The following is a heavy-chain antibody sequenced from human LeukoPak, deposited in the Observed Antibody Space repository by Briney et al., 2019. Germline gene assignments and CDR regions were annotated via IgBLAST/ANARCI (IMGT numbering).Heavy chain of an antibody. D-gene: IGHD3-10*01. CDR3: VKGGWGTVLDY. CDR2: ISATGDST. J-gene: IGHJ4*02. Sequence: PGGSLRFSCAASGFTFSIYAMGWVRQAPGEGLEWVSTISATGDSTYYADSVKGRLTISRDNPKSTLYLQMSSVRADDTAVYYCVKGGWGTVLDYWGQGTLVTVSS. CDR1: GFTFSIYA. V-gene: IGHV3-23*01.